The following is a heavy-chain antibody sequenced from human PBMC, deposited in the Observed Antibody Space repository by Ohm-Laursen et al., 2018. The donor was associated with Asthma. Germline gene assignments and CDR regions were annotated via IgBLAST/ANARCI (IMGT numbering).Heavy chain of an antibody. V-gene: IGHV3-7*05. CDR1: GLPFSNFW. CDR3: ATNLPYEAENY. Sequence: SLRLSCTASGLPFSNFWMSWVRQAPGKGLEWVANIYPDGGEKYYVDSVDGRFTISRDNAKNSLYLQMNSLRAEDTAVYYCATNLPYEAENYWGQGTLVTVPS. D-gene: IGHD3-16*01. CDR2: IYPDGGEK. J-gene: IGHJ4*02.